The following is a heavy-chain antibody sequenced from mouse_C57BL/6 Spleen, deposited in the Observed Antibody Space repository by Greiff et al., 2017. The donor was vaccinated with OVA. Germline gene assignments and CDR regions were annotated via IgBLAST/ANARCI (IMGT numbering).Heavy chain of an antibody. Sequence: EVKLMESGGGLVKPGGSLKLSCAASGYTFSDYGMHWVSQAPEQGLEWVAYISSGSSTIYYADKVKGRFTISRDNATTTLFLQMTSLWSEDTAMYYCARDGYSFAYWGQGTLVTVSA. CDR1: GYTFSDYG. CDR2: ISSGSSTI. D-gene: IGHD2-3*01. J-gene: IGHJ3*01. CDR3: ARDGYSFAY. V-gene: IGHV5-17*01.